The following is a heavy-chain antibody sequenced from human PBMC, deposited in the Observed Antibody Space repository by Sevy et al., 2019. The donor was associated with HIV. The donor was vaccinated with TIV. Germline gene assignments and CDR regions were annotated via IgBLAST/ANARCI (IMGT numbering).Heavy chain of an antibody. CDR3: AREILVIPCYYYAMDV. CDR1: GFTFSTYS. CDR2: ISKSSRNI. D-gene: IGHD3-9*01. Sequence: GGSLRLSCAASGFTFSTYSMHWVRQAPGKGLEWVSYISKSSRNIYYADSVKGRFTISRDNAKNSLYLQMNSLRAEDTGVYYCAREILVIPCYYYAMDVWGQGTTVTVSS. V-gene: IGHV3-48*01. J-gene: IGHJ6*02.